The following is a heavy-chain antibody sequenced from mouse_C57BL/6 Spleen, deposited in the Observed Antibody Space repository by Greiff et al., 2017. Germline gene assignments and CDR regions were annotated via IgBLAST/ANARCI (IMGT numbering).Heavy chain of an antibody. CDR2: ISSGGSYT. J-gene: IGHJ4*01. V-gene: IGHV5-6*02. D-gene: IGHD2-5*01. Sequence: DVKLVESGGDLVKPGGSLKLSCAASGFTFSSYGMSWVRQTPDKRLEWVATISSGGSYTYYPDSVKGRFTISRDNAKNTLYLQMSSLKSEDTAMYYCARHYSNYDYAMDYWGQGTSVTVSS. CDR1: GFTFSSYG. CDR3: ARHYSNYDYAMDY.